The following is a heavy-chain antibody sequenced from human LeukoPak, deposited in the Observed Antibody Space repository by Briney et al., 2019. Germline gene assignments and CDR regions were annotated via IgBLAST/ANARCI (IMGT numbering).Heavy chain of an antibody. CDR2: IRYDGSNK. CDR3: AKHSTSGYCSSTSCYEFDC. Sequence: GGSLRLSCAASGFKFNSYGIHWVRQAPGKGLEWVAFIRYDGSNKYYADSVKGRFTISRANSKNTLYLQMNSLRDEDTALYYCAKHSTSGYCSSTSCYEFDCWGQGTLVTVSS. V-gene: IGHV3-30*02. D-gene: IGHD2-2*01. J-gene: IGHJ4*02. CDR1: GFKFNSYG.